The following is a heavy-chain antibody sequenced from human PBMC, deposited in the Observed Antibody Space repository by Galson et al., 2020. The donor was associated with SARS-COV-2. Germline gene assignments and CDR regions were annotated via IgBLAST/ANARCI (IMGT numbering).Heavy chain of an antibody. Sequence: SGPTLVKPTQTLTLTCTFSGFSLSTSGMCVSWIRQPPGKALEWLALIDWDDDNYYSTSLKTRLTISKDTSKNQVVLTMTNMDPVDTATYYCARMNTAMAVSYYYYYGMDGWGQGTTVTVSS. V-gene: IGHV2-70*01. CDR3: ARMNTAMAVSYYYYYGMDG. J-gene: IGHJ6*02. CDR2: IDWDDDN. CDR1: GFSLSTSGMC. D-gene: IGHD5-18*01.